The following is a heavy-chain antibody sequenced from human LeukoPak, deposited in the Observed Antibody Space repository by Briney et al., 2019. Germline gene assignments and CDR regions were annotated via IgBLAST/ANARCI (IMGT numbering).Heavy chain of an antibody. J-gene: IGHJ4*02. Sequence: GGTLRLSCAASGSTFSSYGMSWVRQAPGKGLGWVSALSGGGGSTYYADSVKGRFTISRDNSKHTLYLQMNSLRAEDTAVYCCAKRRYSSGWYLGYWGQGTLVTVSS. V-gene: IGHV3-23*01. CDR3: AKRRYSSGWYLGY. CDR2: LSGGGGST. D-gene: IGHD6-19*01. CDR1: GSTFSSYG.